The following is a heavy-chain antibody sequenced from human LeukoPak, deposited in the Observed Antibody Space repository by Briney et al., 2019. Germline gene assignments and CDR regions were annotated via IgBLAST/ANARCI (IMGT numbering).Heavy chain of an antibody. D-gene: IGHD3-10*01. J-gene: IGHJ4*02. CDR1: GYTFTTYW. Sequence: GESLKISCEASGYTFTTYWIGWVRQLPGKGLDWVGYIYPGDSNLGYNPSFQGQVTVSVDKSITTAYLQWSSLKASDTGTYLCAAISHPSGLLYWGQGTPVTVSS. V-gene: IGHV5-51*01. CDR3: AAISHPSGLLY. CDR2: IYPGDSNL.